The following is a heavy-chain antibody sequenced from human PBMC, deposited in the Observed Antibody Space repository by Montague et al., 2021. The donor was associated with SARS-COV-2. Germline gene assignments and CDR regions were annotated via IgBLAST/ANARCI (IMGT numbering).Heavy chain of an antibody. J-gene: IGHJ4*02. D-gene: IGHD3-3*01. CDR3: ASQVPDFWSGIDY. Sequence: SETLSLTCTRLGSSISGAYRRCIRLPPGQALNWNGYICLSGSTNYNPSLKSRVTISVDTSKNQFSLKLSSVTAADTAVYYCASQVPDFWSGIDYWGQGTLVTVSS. V-gene: IGHV4-59*01. CDR1: SSISGAY. CDR2: ICLSGST.